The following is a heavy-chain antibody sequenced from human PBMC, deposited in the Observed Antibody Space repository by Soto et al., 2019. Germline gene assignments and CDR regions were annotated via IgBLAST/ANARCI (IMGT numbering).Heavy chain of an antibody. D-gene: IGHD6-19*01. J-gene: IGHJ3*02. CDR2: ISYNGGGT. Sequence: GGSLRLSCAASGFTFSSYAMTWARQAPGKGLEWVSAISYNGGGTYYVDSVKGRFTVSRDNSKNTLSLQMNSLRAEDTAVYYCAKASSGWYRDAFDIWGQGTMVTVSS. CDR3: AKASSGWYRDAFDI. V-gene: IGHV3-23*01. CDR1: GFTFSSYA.